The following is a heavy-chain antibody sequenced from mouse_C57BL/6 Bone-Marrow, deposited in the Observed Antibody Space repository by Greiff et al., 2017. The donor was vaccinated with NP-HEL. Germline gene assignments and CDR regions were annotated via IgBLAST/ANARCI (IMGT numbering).Heavy chain of an antibody. Sequence: QVQLQQSGAELVRPGASVTLSCKASGYTFTDYEMHWVKQTPVHGLEWIGAIDPETGGTAYNQKFKGKAILTADKSSSTAYMELRSLTSEDSAVYYCARGGAITTLLDYWGQSTTLTVSS. CDR1: GYTFTDYE. CDR2: IDPETGGT. D-gene: IGHD1-1*01. V-gene: IGHV1-15*01. J-gene: IGHJ2*01. CDR3: ARGGAITTLLDY.